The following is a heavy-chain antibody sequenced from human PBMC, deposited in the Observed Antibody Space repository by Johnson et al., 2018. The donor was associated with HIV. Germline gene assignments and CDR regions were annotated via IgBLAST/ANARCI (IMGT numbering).Heavy chain of an antibody. CDR3: VRSIQLWLPGAFDI. V-gene: IGHV3-33*03. CDR2: IWYDGSNQ. Sequence: QVQLVESGGGVVQPGRSLRLSCAASGFTFSSYAMHWVRQAPGKGLEWVAVIWYDGSNQYYVDSVKGRFTISRDNAKNSLYLQMNSLRAEDTAVYYCVRSIQLWLPGAFDIWDQGTMVTVSS. D-gene: IGHD5-18*01. J-gene: IGHJ3*02. CDR1: GFTFSSYA.